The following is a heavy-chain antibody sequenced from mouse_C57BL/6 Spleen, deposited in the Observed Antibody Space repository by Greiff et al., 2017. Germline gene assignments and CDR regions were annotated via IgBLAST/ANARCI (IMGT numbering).Heavy chain of an antibody. CDR3: ARWSPYAMDY. CDR2: IDPSDSET. CDR1: GYTFTSYW. J-gene: IGHJ4*01. Sequence: QVQLKQPGAELVRPGSSVKLSCKASGYTFTSYWMHWVKQRPIQGLEWIGNIDPSDSETHYNQKFKDKATLTVDKSSSTAYMQLSSLTSEDSAVYYCARWSPYAMDYWGQGTSVTVSS. V-gene: IGHV1-52*01.